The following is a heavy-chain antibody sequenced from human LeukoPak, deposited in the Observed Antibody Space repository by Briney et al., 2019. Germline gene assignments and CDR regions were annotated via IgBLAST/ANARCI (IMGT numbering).Heavy chain of an antibody. CDR2: ISADSTDT. CDR3: ARDAGYSGSYYVGY. V-gene: IGHV1-18*01. Sequence: ASVKASCKASGYTFTSYGISWVRQAPGQGLEWMGWISADSTDTNYAQKLQGRVTMTTDTSTSTAYMELRSLRSDDTAVYYCARDAGYSGSYYVGYWGQGTLVTVSS. D-gene: IGHD1-26*01. J-gene: IGHJ4*02. CDR1: GYTFTSYG.